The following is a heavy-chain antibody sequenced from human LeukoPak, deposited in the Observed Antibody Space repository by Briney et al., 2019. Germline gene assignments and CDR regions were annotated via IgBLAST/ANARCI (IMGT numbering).Heavy chain of an antibody. D-gene: IGHD3-10*01. CDR3: ARGPSYRSYGSGSYYNY. CDR2: INRSGST. V-gene: IGHV4-34*01. CDR1: GGSFSGYY. Sequence: SETLSLTCAVYGGSFSGYYWSWIRQPPGKGLEWIGEINRSGSTNYNPSLKSRVTISVDTSKNQFSLKLSSVTAADTAVYYCARGPSYRSYGSGSYYNYWGQGTLVTVSS. J-gene: IGHJ4*02.